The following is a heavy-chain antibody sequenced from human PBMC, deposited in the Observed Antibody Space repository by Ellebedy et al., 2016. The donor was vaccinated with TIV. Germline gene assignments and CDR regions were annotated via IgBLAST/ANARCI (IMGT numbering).Heavy chain of an antibody. J-gene: IGHJ4*02. D-gene: IGHD3-16*01. CDR2: INTNTGNP. Sequence: AASVKVSCKAAGYTFTKYAMNWVRQAPGQGLEWMGWINTNTGNPTYAQGFTGRFVFSLDTSVSTAYLQISSLKAEDTAVYYCAREGRGDDYVWGTFGYWGQGTLVTVSS. CDR1: GYTFTKYA. V-gene: IGHV7-4-1*02. CDR3: AREGRGDDYVWGTFGY.